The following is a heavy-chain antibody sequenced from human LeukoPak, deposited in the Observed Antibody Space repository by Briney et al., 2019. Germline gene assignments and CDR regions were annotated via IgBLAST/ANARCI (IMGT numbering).Heavy chain of an antibody. J-gene: IGHJ6*02. Sequence: PSETLSLTCTVSGGSISSYYWSWIRQPPGKGLEWIGYIYYSGSTNYNPSLKSRVTISVDTSKNQFSLKLSSVTAADTAVYYCARNRANTVTTYYYYYGMDVWGQGTTVTVSS. CDR2: IYYSGST. CDR3: ARNRANTVTTYYYYYGMDV. CDR1: GGSISSYY. V-gene: IGHV4-59*01. D-gene: IGHD4-11*01.